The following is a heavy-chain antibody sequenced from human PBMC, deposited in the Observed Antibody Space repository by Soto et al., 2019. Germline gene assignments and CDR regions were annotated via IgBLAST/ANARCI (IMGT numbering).Heavy chain of an antibody. CDR3: ARYGTRGDW. CDR1: VFNFRRYE. CDR2: ISSSGLTT. Sequence: GSLRISCQSSVFNFRRYEMHWVRKAPGKGLEWVSYISSSGLTTYYADFAEGRFTISRDNAKDSLYLHLNSLRVGETAVYYCARYGTRGDWWGLGTQVTV. J-gene: IGHJ5*01. V-gene: IGHV3-48*03. D-gene: IGHD3-10*01.